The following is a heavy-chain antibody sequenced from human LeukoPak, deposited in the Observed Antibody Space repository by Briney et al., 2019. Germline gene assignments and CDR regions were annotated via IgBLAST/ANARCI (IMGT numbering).Heavy chain of an antibody. J-gene: IGHJ4*02. CDR2: IKQDGSEK. D-gene: IGHD5-12*01. CDR1: GFTFSSYW. Sequence: GGSLRLSCAASGFTFSSYWMSWVRQAPGKGLEWVANIKQDGSEKYYVDSVKGRFTISRDNAKNSLYLQMNSLRAEDTAVYYCARDLYDHWGATISYFDYWGQGTLVTVSS. CDR3: ARDLYDHWGATISYFDY. V-gene: IGHV3-7*01.